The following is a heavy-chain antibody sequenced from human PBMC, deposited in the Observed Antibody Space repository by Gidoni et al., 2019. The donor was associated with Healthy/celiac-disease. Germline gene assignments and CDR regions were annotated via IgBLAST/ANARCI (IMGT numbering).Heavy chain of an antibody. Sequence: EVQLVESGGGLVKPGGSLRLSCAASGFTFSNAWMNWVRQAPGKGLEWVGRIKSKTEGGTTDYAAPVKGRFTISRDDSKNTLYLQMNSLKTEDTAVYYCTTDEAYYYDSSGYYYFDYWGQGTLVTVSS. J-gene: IGHJ4*02. V-gene: IGHV3-15*07. D-gene: IGHD3-22*01. CDR1: GFTFSNAW. CDR3: TTDEAYYYDSSGYYYFDY. CDR2: IKSKTEGGTT.